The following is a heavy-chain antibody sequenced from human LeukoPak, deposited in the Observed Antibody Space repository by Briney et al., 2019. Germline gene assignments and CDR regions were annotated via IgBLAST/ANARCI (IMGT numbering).Heavy chain of an antibody. Sequence: SETLPLTCTVSGGSISSYYWSWIRQPPGKGLEWIGYIYYSGSASYNPSLKSRVTISVDTSKNQFSLKLSSVTAADTAVYYCARARIAVADPFDYWGQGTLVTVSS. CDR1: GGSISSYY. J-gene: IGHJ4*02. V-gene: IGHV4-59*01. D-gene: IGHD6-19*01. CDR3: ARARIAVADPFDY. CDR2: IYYSGSA.